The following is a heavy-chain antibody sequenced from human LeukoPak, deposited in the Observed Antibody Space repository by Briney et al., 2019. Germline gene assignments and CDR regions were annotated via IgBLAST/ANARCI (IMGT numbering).Heavy chain of an antibody. CDR2: INPNNGDT. J-gene: IGHJ4*02. D-gene: IGHD3-9*01. CDR3: AREGGYDILTGYQDY. CDR1: GYIFTPYF. Sequence: GASVKVSCKACGYIFTPYFIHWLRQAPGQGLEWMGWINPNNGDTNYVQKFQGRVTMTRYTSISTAYMELTRLKSDDTAVYYCAREGGYDILTGYQDYWGQGTLVTVPS. V-gene: IGHV1-2*02.